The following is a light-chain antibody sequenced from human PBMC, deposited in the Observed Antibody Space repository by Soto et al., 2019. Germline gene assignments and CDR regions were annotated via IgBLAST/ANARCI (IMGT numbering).Light chain of an antibody. V-gene: IGKV3-15*01. CDR1: QSVSSN. CDR3: QQYNNWPPRYT. Sequence: EIVMTQSPATLSVSPGERATLSCRASQSVSSNLAWYQQKPGQAPRILIYGASTRATGTPARFSGSGSGTEFTLTISTLQSEDFAVYYCQQYNNWPPRYTFGQGTKLEIK. J-gene: IGKJ2*01. CDR2: GAS.